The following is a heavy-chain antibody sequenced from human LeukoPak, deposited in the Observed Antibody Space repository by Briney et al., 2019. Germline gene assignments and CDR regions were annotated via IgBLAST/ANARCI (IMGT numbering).Heavy chain of an antibody. CDR2: IDWDDDK. CDR3: ATHYRDTYYFDY. CDR1: GFSLTTGGMS. Sequence: SGPTLVNPTQTLTLTCTFSGFSLTTGGMSVSWIRQPPGKALEWLARIDWDDDKYFTTSLKTRLTISKDTSKNEVVLTLTSVDPVDTATYYCATHYRDTYYFDYWGQGTLVTVSS. V-gene: IGHV2-70*11. D-gene: IGHD4-17*01. J-gene: IGHJ4*02.